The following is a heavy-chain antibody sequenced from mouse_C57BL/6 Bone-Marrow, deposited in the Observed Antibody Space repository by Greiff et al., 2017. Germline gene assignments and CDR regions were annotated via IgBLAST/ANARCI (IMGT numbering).Heavy chain of an antibody. J-gene: IGHJ1*03. CDR3: ARGYGSRGYWYFDV. CDR2: IYPRSGNT. D-gene: IGHD1-1*01. CDR1: GYTFTSYG. V-gene: IGHV1-81*01. Sequence: VQVVESGAELARPGASVKLSCKASGYTFTSYGISWVKQRTGQGLEWIGEIYPRSGNTYYNEKFKGKATLTADKSSSTAYMELRSLTSEDSAVYFCARGYGSRGYWYFDVWGTGTTVTVSS.